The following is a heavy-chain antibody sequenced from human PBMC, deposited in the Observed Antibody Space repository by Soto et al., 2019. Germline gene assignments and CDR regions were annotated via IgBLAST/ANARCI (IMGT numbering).Heavy chain of an antibody. Sequence: QELLVESGGGVVQPGRSLRLSCAASGFTFSSFAMHWVRQAPGKGLEWVSVIPFNGLSQFYPDSIRGRFTISRDNSKNTLYLQLDSLRPDDTAVYYCARGGRGLRGAFDVWGQGTEVSVS. D-gene: IGHD3-16*01. V-gene: IGHV3-30*03. J-gene: IGHJ3*01. CDR3: ARGGRGLRGAFDV. CDR1: GFTFSSFA. CDR2: IPFNGLSQ.